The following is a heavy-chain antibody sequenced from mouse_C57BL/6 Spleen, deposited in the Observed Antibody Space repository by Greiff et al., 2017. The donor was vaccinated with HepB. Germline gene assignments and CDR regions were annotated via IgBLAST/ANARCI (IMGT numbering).Heavy chain of an antibody. Sequence: VQLQQSGPELVKPGASVKISCKASGYTFTDYYMNWVKQSNGQSLEWIGDINPNNGGTSYNQKFKGKATLTVDKSSSTTYMELRSLTSEDSAVYYCVSAPVSITTLGDYFDYWGQGTTLTVSS. D-gene: IGHD1-1*01. CDR1: GYTFTDYY. CDR2: INPNNGGT. J-gene: IGHJ2*01. CDR3: VSAPVSITTLGDYFDY. V-gene: IGHV1-26*01.